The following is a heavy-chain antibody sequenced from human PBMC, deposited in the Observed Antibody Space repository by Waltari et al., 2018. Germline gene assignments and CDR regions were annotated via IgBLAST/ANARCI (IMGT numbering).Heavy chain of an antibody. V-gene: IGHV4-4*07. D-gene: IGHD2-2*01. CDR1: GGSISSYY. J-gene: IGHJ6*03. CDR3: ARGPVCSSTSCFGGDYYYYMDV. Sequence: QVQLQESGPGLVKPSETLSLTCTVPGGSISSYYWRWIRQPAGKGLEWIGRIYTSGSTNYNPSLKSRVTMSVDTSKNQFSLKLSSVTAADTAVYYCARGPVCSSTSCFGGDYYYYMDVWGKGTTVTISS. CDR2: IYTSGST.